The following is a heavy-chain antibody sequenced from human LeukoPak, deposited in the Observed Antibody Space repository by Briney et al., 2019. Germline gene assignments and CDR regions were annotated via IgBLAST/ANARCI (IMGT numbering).Heavy chain of an antibody. CDR1: GLTFSSYA. CDR3: ARDIELST. D-gene: IGHD5-12*01. V-gene: IGHV3-23*01. J-gene: IGHJ3*01. Sequence: GGSLRLSCAASGLTFSSYAMSWVRQAPGKGLEWVSGISGSGTNTYYADSVKGRFTISRDNSKNTLYLLMNSLRAEDTAIYYCARDIELSTWGLGTLVTVSS. CDR2: ISGSGTNT.